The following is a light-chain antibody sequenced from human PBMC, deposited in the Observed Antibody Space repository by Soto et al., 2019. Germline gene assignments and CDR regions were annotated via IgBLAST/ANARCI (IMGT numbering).Light chain of an antibody. CDR2: GAS. Sequence: EVVLTQSPGTLSLSPGERATLSCRASQSVSSSYLAWYQQKPGQSPRLLIYGASIRATAIPDRFSGSGSGTDFTLTISRLEPEDFAVYYCQQYDSSPITFGQGTRLEI. CDR1: QSVSSSY. CDR3: QQYDSSPIT. V-gene: IGKV3-20*01. J-gene: IGKJ5*01.